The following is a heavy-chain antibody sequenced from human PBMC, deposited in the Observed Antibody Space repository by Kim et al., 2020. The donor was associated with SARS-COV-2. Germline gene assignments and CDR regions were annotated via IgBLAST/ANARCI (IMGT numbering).Heavy chain of an antibody. V-gene: IGHV4-34*01. CDR3: AITQLDGMDV. CDR2: INHSGST. Sequence: SETLSLTCAVYGGSFSGYYWSWIRQPPGKGLEWIGEINHSGSTNYNPSLKSRVTISVDTSKNQFSLKLSSVTAADTAVYYCAITQLDGMDVWGQGTTVTV. J-gene: IGHJ6*02. D-gene: IGHD6-6*01. CDR1: GGSFSGYY.